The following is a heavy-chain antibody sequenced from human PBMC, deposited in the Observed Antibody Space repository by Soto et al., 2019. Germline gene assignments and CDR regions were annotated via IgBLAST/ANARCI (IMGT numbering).Heavy chain of an antibody. CDR1: GGTFSSYT. D-gene: IGHD2-15*01. CDR2: IIPILGIA. V-gene: IGHV1-69*02. CDR3: AGGSVVVVAGAQEVTNWDYYYGMDV. J-gene: IGHJ6*02. Sequence: ASVKVSCKASGGTFSSYTISWVRQAPGQGLEWMGRIIPILGIANYAQKFQGRVTITADKSTSTAYMELSSLRSEDTAVYYCAGGSVVVVAGAQEVTNWDYYYGMDVWGQGTTVTVSS.